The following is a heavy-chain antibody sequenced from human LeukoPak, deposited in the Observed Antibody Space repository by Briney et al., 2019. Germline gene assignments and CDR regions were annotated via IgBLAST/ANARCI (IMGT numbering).Heavy chain of an antibody. J-gene: IGHJ4*02. Sequence: SETLSLTCIVSGGSISSYYWSWIRQPPGKGLEWIGYIYYSGSTNYNPSLKSRVTISVDTSKNQFSLKLSSVTAADTAVYYCARNMVRGVIISPYFDYWGQGTLVTVSS. CDR2: IYYSGST. CDR1: GGSISSYY. D-gene: IGHD3-10*01. V-gene: IGHV4-59*01. CDR3: ARNMVRGVIISPYFDY.